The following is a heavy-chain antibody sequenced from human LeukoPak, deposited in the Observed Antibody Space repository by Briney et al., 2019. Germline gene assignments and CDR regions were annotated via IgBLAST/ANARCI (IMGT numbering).Heavy chain of an antibody. V-gene: IGHV4-61*02. J-gene: IGHJ2*01. Sequence: PSQTLSLTCTVSGGSTSSGSYFWNWIRQPAGKGLEWIGRIYTSGSTNYNPSLKSRVTISVDTSKNQFSLNLSSVTAADTAVYYCARRAIGYGGNSADLWGRGTLVTVSS. CDR3: ARRAIGYGGNSADL. CDR2: IYTSGST. D-gene: IGHD4-23*01. CDR1: GGSTSSGSYF.